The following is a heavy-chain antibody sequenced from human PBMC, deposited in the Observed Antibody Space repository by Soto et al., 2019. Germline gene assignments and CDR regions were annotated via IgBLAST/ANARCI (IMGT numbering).Heavy chain of an antibody. CDR3: ARHGHRNIVVVPAAKPWRGHWFDP. D-gene: IGHD2-2*01. CDR1: GGSISSSSYY. CDR2: IYYSGST. J-gene: IGHJ5*02. Sequence: SETLSLTCTVSGGSISSSSYYWGWIRQPPGKGLEWIGSIYYSGSTYYNPSLKSRVTISVDTSKNQFSLKLSSVTAADTAVYYCARHGHRNIVVVPAAKPWRGHWFDPWGQGTLVTVSS. V-gene: IGHV4-39*01.